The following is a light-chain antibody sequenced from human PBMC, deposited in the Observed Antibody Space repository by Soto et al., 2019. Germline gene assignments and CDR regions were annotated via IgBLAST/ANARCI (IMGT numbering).Light chain of an antibody. CDR1: QGIANY. V-gene: IGKV1-27*01. Sequence: DIQMTQSPSSLSVSVGDRVTITCRASQGIANYLALYQHKPGKVPNLLIYAASTLQSGVPSRFSGGGSGTDFTLTISSLQPEDVATYYCQKYNSAPRTFGQGTKVDIK. J-gene: IGKJ1*01. CDR2: AAS. CDR3: QKYNSAPRT.